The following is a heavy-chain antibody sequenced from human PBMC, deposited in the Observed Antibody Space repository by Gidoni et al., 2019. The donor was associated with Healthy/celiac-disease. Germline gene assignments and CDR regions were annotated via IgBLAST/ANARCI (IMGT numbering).Heavy chain of an antibody. CDR1: GGSISSGMYY. CDR3: ARDLVVVPAASPYYYYYGMDV. V-gene: IGHV4-61*02. J-gene: IGHJ6*02. D-gene: IGHD2-2*01. CDR2: IYTSVST. Sequence: QVQLQESGPGLVKPSQTLSLTCTVPGGSISSGMYYWSWIRQPAGKGLEWIGRIYTSVSTNYNPSLKSRVTISVDTSKNQFSLKLSSVTAADTAVYYCARDLVVVPAASPYYYYYGMDVWGQGTTVTVSS.